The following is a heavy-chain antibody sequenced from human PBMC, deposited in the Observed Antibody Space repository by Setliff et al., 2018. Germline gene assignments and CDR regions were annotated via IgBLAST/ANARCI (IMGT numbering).Heavy chain of an antibody. V-gene: IGHV4-34*01. CDR2: MNDRRNR. D-gene: IGHD3-22*01. CDR1: GGGGSFSAYY. J-gene: IGHJ1*01. CDR3: ARGYYDATGRVYFQY. Sequence: SETLSLTCGVSGGGGSFSAYYWSWIRQPPGKGLEWIGEMNDRRNRNKNPSLQSRVTISVDTSKNQFSLNLTSVTAADTAVYFCARGYYDATGRVYFQYWGQGTLVTVSS.